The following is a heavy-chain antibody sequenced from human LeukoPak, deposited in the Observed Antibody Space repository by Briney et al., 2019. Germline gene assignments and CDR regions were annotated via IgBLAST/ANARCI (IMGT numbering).Heavy chain of an antibody. D-gene: IGHD3-22*01. J-gene: IGHJ4*02. CDR3: ARGAYYYDSSAYLSDVAY. V-gene: IGHV3-48*01. CDR2: ISSSGSTI. Sequence: GGSLRLSCAASGFTICYYSMNWVRQAPGKGLEWVSYISSSGSTIYYADSVKGRFTISRDNAKNSLYLQMNSLRAEDTAVYYCARGAYYYDSSAYLSDVAYWGQGTLVTVSS. CDR1: GFTICYYS.